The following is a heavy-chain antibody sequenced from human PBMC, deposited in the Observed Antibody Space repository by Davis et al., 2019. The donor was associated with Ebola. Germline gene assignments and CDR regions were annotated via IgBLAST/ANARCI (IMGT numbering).Heavy chain of an antibody. CDR1: GFTLADAW. Sequence: GGSLRLSCEASGFTLADAWVNWVRQAPGKGLEWVGRVKSQIDGGTTDYAAPVKGRFTISRDDSKNTLYLQMNSLKTEDTAVYYCTTEAALYYYDSSGYRKPLKYFDYWGQGTLVTVSS. CDR2: VKSQIDGGTT. CDR3: TTEAALYYYDSSGYRKPLKYFDY. J-gene: IGHJ4*02. D-gene: IGHD3-22*01. V-gene: IGHV3-15*07.